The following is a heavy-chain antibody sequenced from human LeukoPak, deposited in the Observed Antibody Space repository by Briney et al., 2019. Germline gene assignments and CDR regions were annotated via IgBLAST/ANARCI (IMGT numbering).Heavy chain of an antibody. CDR3: ARDRGWSQTYGSGSYGLDY. V-gene: IGHV3-30*04. CDR1: GFTFSNYA. J-gene: IGHJ4*02. Sequence: GGSLRLSCAASGFTFSNYALYWVRQAPGRGLQWVSLISYDGINKYYSDSVKGRFTISRDNSRNTLYLQMNSLRAEDTAVYYCARDRGWSQTYGSGSYGLDYWGQGTLATVSS. CDR2: ISYDGINK. D-gene: IGHD3-10*01.